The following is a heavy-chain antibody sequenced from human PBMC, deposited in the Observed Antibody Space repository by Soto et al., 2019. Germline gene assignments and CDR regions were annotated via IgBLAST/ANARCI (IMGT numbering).Heavy chain of an antibody. V-gene: IGHV3-15*01. CDR3: TTDDPINRN. J-gene: IGHJ4*02. CDR2: IKSKTDGGTT. Sequence: VQLVESGGGVVQPGRSLRLSCAASGFSFSNAWMSWVRQAPGKGLEWVGRIKSKTDGGTTAYAPPVKGRFTISRDDSKNLLYLQMNNLKIEDTAVYYCTTDDPINRNWGQGTLVTVSS. CDR1: GFSFSNAW.